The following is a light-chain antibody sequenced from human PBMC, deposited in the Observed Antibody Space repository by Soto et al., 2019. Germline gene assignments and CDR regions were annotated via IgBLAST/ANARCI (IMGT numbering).Light chain of an antibody. CDR3: QQYYSTPFT. J-gene: IGKJ4*01. CDR1: QSVLYSSNNKNY. Sequence: DIVMTQSPYSLAVSLGERATINCKSSQSVLYSSNNKNYLAWYQQKPGQPPKLLIYWASTRESGVPDRFSGSGSGTDFTLTISSLQAEDVAVYYCQQYYSTPFTFGGGTKVDIK. CDR2: WAS. V-gene: IGKV4-1*01.